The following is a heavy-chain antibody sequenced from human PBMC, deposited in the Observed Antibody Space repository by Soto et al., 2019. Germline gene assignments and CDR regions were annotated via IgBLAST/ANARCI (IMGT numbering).Heavy chain of an antibody. CDR2: ISGSGGST. J-gene: IGHJ6*02. Sequence: SGGSLRLSCAASGFTFSSYAMSWVRQAPGKGLEWVSAISGSGGSTYYADSVKGRFTISRDNSKNTLYLQMNSLRAEDTAVYYCAKDERVWSGYFALRPPDYYYYGMDVWGQGTTVTVAS. CDR1: GFTFSSYA. CDR3: AKDERVWSGYFALRPPDYYYYGMDV. V-gene: IGHV3-23*01. D-gene: IGHD3-3*01.